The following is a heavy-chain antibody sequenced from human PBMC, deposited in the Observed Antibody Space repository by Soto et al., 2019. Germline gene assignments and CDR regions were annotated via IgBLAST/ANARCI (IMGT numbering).Heavy chain of an antibody. V-gene: IGHV3-23*01. CDR1: GFTFSSYA. CDR3: AKVRIQLWLPPVIFDY. D-gene: IGHD5-18*01. Sequence: GGSLRLSCAASGFTFSSYAMSWVRQAPGKGLEWVSAISGSGGSTYYADSVKGRFTISRDNSKNTLYLQMNSLRAEDTAVYYCAKVRIQLWLPPVIFDYWGQGTLVTVSS. J-gene: IGHJ4*02. CDR2: ISGSGGST.